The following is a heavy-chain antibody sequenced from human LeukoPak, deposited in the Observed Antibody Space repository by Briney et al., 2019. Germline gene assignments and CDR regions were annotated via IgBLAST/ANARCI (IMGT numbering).Heavy chain of an antibody. CDR1: GYTFTSYY. V-gene: IGHV1-46*01. J-gene: IGHJ5*02. D-gene: IGHD2-15*01. Sequence: GASVKVSCKASGYTFTSYYMHWVRQAPGQGPEWMGIINPSGGSTSYAQKFQGRVTVTRDTSTSTVYMELSSLRSEDTAVYYCARDRRDCSGGSCYGGSWFDPWGQGTLVTVSS. CDR3: ARDRRDCSGGSCYGGSWFDP. CDR2: INPSGGST.